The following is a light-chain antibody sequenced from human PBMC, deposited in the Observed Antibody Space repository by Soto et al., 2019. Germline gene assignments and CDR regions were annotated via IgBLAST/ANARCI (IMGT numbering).Light chain of an antibody. CDR1: QSVSSY. CDR3: LQRRNWPLT. V-gene: IGKV3-11*01. Sequence: TQSPVILFLSPGEKATLSCRASQSVSSYLAWYQQKPGQAPRLLIYDASNRATGIPARFRGSGSGTDFTLTISSLEPEDFAVYYCLQRRNWPLTFGGGTKVDNK. J-gene: IGKJ4*01. CDR2: DAS.